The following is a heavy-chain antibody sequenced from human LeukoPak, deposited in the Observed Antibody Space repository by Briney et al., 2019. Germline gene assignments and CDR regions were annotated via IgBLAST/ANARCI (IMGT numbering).Heavy chain of an antibody. V-gene: IGHV1-18*01. J-gene: IGHJ5*02. CDR2: ISAYNGNT. CDR3: ARATTGRGNWFDP. Sequence: GASVKVSCKASGYTFTSYGISWVRQAPGQGLEWMRWISAYNGNTNYAQKLQGRVTMTTDTSTSTAYMELRSPRSDDTAVYYCARATTGRGNWFDPWGQGTLVTVSS. CDR1: GYTFTSYG. D-gene: IGHD1-1*01.